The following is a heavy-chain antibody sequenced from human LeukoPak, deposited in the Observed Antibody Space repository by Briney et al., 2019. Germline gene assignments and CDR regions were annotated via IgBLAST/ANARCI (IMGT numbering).Heavy chain of an antibody. CDR3: AREVVGMDY. CDR2: ISSSSDPI. CDR1: GFTFNGYS. J-gene: IGHJ4*02. V-gene: IGHV3-48*01. Sequence: GGSLRLSCAASGFTFNGYSMNWVRQAPGKGLEWVSYISSSSDPIYYADSAKGRFTISRDNAKNSLYLEMNSLRAEDTAVCYCAREVVGMDYWGQGTLVTVSS. D-gene: IGHD7-27*01.